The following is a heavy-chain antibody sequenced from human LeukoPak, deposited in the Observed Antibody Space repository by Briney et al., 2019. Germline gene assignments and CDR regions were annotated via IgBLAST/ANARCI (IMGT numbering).Heavy chain of an antibody. J-gene: IGHJ4*02. D-gene: IGHD3-10*01. CDR3: AKVPSMVRGVAFDY. V-gene: IGHV3-23*01. CDR1: GFTFSSYA. Sequence: PGGSLRLSCAASGFTFSSYATSWVRQAPGKGLEWVSAISGSGGSTYYADSVKGRFTISRDNSKNTLYLQMNSLRAEDTAVYYCAKVPSMVRGVAFDYWGQGTLVTVSS. CDR2: ISGSGGST.